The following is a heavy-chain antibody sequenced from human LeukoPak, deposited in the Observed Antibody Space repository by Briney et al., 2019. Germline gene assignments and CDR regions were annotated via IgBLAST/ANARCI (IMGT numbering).Heavy chain of an antibody. D-gene: IGHD1-7*01. V-gene: IGHV4-59*11. CDR1: GGSISSHY. CDR3: ARIYITGTTLWSSYYYYYMDV. J-gene: IGHJ6*03. CDR2: IYYSGST. Sequence: SETLSLTCTVSGGSISSHYWSWTRQPPGKGLEWIGYIYYSGSTNYNPSLKSRVTISVDTSKNQFSLKLSSVTAADTAVYYCARIYITGTTLWSSYYYYYMDVWGKGTTVTVSS.